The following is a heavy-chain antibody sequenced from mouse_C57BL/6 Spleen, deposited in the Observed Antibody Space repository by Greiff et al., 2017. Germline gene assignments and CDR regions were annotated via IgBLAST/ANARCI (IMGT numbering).Heavy chain of an antibody. J-gene: IGHJ3*01. Sequence: VQLQQSGAELVKPGASVKMSCKASGYTFTSYWITWVKQRPGQGLEWIGDIYPGSGSTNYNEQFKSKATLTVDTSSSTAYMQLSSLTSEDSAVYYCARSSSQSPFAYWGQGTLVTVSA. D-gene: IGHD1-1*01. CDR1: GYTFTSYW. V-gene: IGHV1-55*01. CDR2: IYPGSGST. CDR3: ARSSSQSPFAY.